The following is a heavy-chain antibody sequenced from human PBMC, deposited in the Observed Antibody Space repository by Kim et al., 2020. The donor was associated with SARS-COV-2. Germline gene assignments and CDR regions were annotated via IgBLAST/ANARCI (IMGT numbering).Heavy chain of an antibody. J-gene: IGHJ5*02. D-gene: IGHD3-3*01. CDR1: GISVSDHY. CDR3: ASGGLSDFWTGSYTGFDP. CDR2: ISPSGGYT. V-gene: IGHV3-11*06. Sequence: GGSLRLSCAVSGISVSDHYINWIRQAPGKGPEWLSYISPSGGYTNYADSVKGRFTISRDSANNRLYLQMSSLTADDTAVYYCASGGLSDFWTGSYTGFDPWGQGTLVIVSS.